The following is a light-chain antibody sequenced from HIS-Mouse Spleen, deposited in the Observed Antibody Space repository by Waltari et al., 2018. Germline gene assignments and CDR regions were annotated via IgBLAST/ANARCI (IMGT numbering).Light chain of an antibody. J-gene: IGLJ1*01. Sequence: QSALTQPASVSGSPGQSIPISCTGTSSDVARDNSVSWYQQHPGKAPKLMIYEVSNRPSGVSNRFSGSKSGNTASLTISGLQAEDEADYYCSSYTSSSTYVFGTGTKVTVL. CDR1: SSDVARDNS. V-gene: IGLV2-14*01. CDR3: SSYTSSSTYV. CDR2: EVS.